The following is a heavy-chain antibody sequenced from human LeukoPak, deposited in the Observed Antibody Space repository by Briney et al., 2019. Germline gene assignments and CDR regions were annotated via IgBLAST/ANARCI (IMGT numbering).Heavy chain of an antibody. D-gene: IGHD3-10*01. CDR1: GFTFSSYA. Sequence: GGSLRLSCAASGFTFSSYAMHWVRQASGKGLEWVAVISYDGSNKYYADSVKGRFTISRDNSKNTLYLQMNSLRAEDTAVYYCARWGKSTMVRGEDFDYWGQGTLVTVSS. CDR2: ISYDGSNK. CDR3: ARWGKSTMVRGEDFDY. J-gene: IGHJ4*02. V-gene: IGHV3-30*04.